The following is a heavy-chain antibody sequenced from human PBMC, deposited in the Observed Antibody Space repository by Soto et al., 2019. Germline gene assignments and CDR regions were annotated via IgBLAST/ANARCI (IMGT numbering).Heavy chain of an antibody. J-gene: IGHJ4*02. Sequence: QVQLVESGGGVVQPGRSLRLSCAASGFTFSSCAMHWVRQAPGKGLEWVALISYDGSNKYYADSVKGRFTISRDNSKNTXXLKMKRLRSDDTAVYYCARDKRDLRFLEWAYYFDYWGQGTLVTVSS. CDR1: GFTFSSCA. CDR3: ARDKRDLRFLEWAYYFDY. CDR2: ISYDGSNK. D-gene: IGHD3-3*01. V-gene: IGHV3-30-3*01.